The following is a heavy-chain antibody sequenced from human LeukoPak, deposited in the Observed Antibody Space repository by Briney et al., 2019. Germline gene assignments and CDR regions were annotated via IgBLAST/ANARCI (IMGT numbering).Heavy chain of an antibody. D-gene: IGHD6-19*01. Sequence: SETLSLTCAVYGGSFSGYYWSWIRQPPGKGLEWIGEINHSGSTNYNPSLKSRVTISVDTSKNQFSLKLSSVTAADTAVYYCARRIRYSSGWSYFDYWGQGTLVTVSS. CDR3: ARRIRYSSGWSYFDY. CDR1: GGSFSGYY. CDR2: INHSGST. J-gene: IGHJ4*02. V-gene: IGHV4-34*01.